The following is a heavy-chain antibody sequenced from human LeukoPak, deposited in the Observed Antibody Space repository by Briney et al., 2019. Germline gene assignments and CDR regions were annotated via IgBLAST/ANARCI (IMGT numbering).Heavy chain of an antibody. CDR1: GFSVSEYC. CDR3: ARGLHLDSSGSLYY. V-gene: IGHV3-11*01. CDR2: ITRENWI. J-gene: IGHJ4*02. D-gene: IGHD3-22*01. Sequence: GGSLRLSCAAYGFSVSEYCVTWVRQAPGKGLEWISYITRENWIYYSDSVKRRFTISRDHAKNSVYLEMNSLRADDTAVYYCARGLHLDSSGSLYYWGQGTLVTVSS.